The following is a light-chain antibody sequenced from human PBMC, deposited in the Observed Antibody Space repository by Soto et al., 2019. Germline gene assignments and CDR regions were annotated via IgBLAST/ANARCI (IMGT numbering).Light chain of an antibody. J-gene: IGKJ1*01. V-gene: IGKV3-20*01. CDR1: QSVSSSY. CDR3: QRYGGSPRT. Sequence: EIVLTQSPGTLSLSPGERATLSCRASQSVSSSYLAWYQQRPGQAPRLLIYGASSRATGIPDRFSGGGSGTDFTLTISRLEPEDFAVYYCQRYGGSPRTFGQGTKVDIK. CDR2: GAS.